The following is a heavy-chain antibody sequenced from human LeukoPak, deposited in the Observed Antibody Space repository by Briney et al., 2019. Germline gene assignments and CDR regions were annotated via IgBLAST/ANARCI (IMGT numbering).Heavy chain of an antibody. Sequence: PGGSLRLSCAASGFTFSSYSMNWVRQAPGKGLEWVSSISSSSSYIYYADSVKGRFTISRDNAKNSLYLQMNSLRAEDTALYYCAKDIDGSGSYYEHWGQGTLVTVSS. CDR2: ISSSSSYI. J-gene: IGHJ1*01. V-gene: IGHV3-21*04. CDR3: AKDIDGSGSYYEH. CDR1: GFTFSSYS. D-gene: IGHD3-10*01.